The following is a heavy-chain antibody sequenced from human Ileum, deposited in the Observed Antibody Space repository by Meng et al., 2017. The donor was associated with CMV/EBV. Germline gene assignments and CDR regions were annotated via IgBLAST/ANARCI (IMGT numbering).Heavy chain of an antibody. CDR1: GYTFTKYY. D-gene: IGHD3-10*01. J-gene: IGHJ4*02. Sequence: QVQLGQSGAEVKKPGASVKLSCKASGYTFTKYYMHWVRQAPGQGLEWMGIIHPSGGVTTYAQKFQGRVTMTSDTSTTTVYMELSSLTSEDTAVYYCASDFSGSAPSGFDYWGQGTLVTVSS. V-gene: IGHV1-46*01. CDR3: ASDFSGSAPSGFDY. CDR2: IHPSGGVT.